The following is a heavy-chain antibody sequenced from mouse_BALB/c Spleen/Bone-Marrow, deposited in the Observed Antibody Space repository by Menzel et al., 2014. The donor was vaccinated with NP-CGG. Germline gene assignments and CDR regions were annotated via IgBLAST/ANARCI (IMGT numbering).Heavy chain of an antibody. Sequence: VQLKESGAELVKPGASVKLSCTASGFNIKETYMHWVKQRPEQGLEWIGRIDPANGNTKYDPKFQGKATITADTSSNTAYLQLSSLTSEDTAVYYCATYYYGYYFDYWGQGTTLTVSS. CDR1: GFNIKETY. CDR2: IDPANGNT. CDR3: ATYYYGYYFDY. J-gene: IGHJ2*01. D-gene: IGHD1-2*01. V-gene: IGHV14-3*02.